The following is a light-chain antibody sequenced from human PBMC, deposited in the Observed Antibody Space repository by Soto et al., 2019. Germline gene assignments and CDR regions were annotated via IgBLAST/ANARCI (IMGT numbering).Light chain of an antibody. V-gene: IGKV3-15*01. Sequence: EILMTQSPVTLSVSPGEIATLSCMASQSVSSNLAWYQQKPGQAPSLLIYGAFTRATGIPARFSGSGSGTEFTLTLSSLQSEDFALYYCQHYNNWPLTFGGGSKVDIK. J-gene: IGKJ4*01. CDR3: QHYNNWPLT. CDR1: QSVSSN. CDR2: GAF.